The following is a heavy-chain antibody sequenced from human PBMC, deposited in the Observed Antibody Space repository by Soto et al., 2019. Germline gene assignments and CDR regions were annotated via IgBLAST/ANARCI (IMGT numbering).Heavy chain of an antibody. CDR3: ARVLRKYYYDSSGPNWFDP. V-gene: IGHV4-31*03. CDR1: GGSISSGGYY. J-gene: IGHJ5*02. D-gene: IGHD3-22*01. CDR2: IYYSGST. Sequence: LSLTCTVSGGSISSGGYYWSWIRQHPGKGLEWIGYIYYSGSTYYNPSLKSRVTISVDTSKNQFSLKLSSVTAADTAVYYCARVLRKYYYDSSGPNWFDPWGQGTLVTVSS.